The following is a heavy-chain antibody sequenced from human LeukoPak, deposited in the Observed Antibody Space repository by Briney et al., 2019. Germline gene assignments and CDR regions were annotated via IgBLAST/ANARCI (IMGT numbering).Heavy chain of an antibody. D-gene: IGHD1-26*01. CDR2: IKSDGSST. CDR3: VRDNRSYDFDY. J-gene: IGHJ4*02. Sequence: PGGSLRLSCAASGFTFSRNWMHWVRQAPGKGLVWVSCIKSDGSSTSIADSAKGRFTISRDNAKNTVYLQMNSLRAEDTAVYYCVRDNRSYDFDYWTQGTLVTVSS. V-gene: IGHV3-74*01. CDR1: GFTFSRNW.